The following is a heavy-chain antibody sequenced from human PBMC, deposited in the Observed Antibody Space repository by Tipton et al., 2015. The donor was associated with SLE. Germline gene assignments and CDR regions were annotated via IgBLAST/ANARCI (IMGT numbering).Heavy chain of an antibody. CDR2: ISGSGGST. CDR3: ARGPWLINGWFDP. CDR1: GFTFSSYA. Sequence: SLRLSCAASGFTFSSYAMSWVRQAPGKGLEWVSVISGSGGSTYYADSVKGRFTISRDNAKNSLYLQMNSLRAEDTAVYYCARGPWLINGWFDPWGQGTLVTVSS. V-gene: IGHV3-23*01. D-gene: IGHD6-19*01. J-gene: IGHJ5*02.